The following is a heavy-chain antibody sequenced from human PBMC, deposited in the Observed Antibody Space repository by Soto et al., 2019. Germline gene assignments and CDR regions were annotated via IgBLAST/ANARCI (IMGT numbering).Heavy chain of an antibody. CDR2: ISGSGGST. CDR3: AKDQGGAFDY. CDR1: GFTFSSYA. J-gene: IGHJ4*02. V-gene: IGHV3-23*01. Sequence: GGSLRLSCAASGFTFSSYAMSWVRQAPGKGLEWVSAISGSGGSTYYADSVKGRFTISRDNSKNTLHLQMSSLRAEDTAVYYCAKDQGGAFDYWGQGTLVTVSS. D-gene: IGHD3-16*01.